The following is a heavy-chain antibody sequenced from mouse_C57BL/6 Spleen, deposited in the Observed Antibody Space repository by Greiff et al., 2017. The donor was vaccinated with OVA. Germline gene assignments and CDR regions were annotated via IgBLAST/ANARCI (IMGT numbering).Heavy chain of an antibody. D-gene: IGHD2-1*01. CDR3: GRERAYGNYPHWYFDV. V-gene: IGHV3-6*01. CDR2: ISYDGSN. CDR1: GYSITSGYY. Sequence: EVQLQQSGPGLVKPSQSLSLTCSVTGYSITSGYYWNWIRQFPGNKLEWMGYISYDGSNNYNPSLKNRISITRDTSKNQFFLKLNSVTTEDTATYYCGRERAYGNYPHWYFDVWGTGTTVTVSS. J-gene: IGHJ1*03.